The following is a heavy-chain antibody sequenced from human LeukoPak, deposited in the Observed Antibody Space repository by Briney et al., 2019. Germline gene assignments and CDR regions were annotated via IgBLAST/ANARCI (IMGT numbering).Heavy chain of an antibody. CDR1: GGYIISRSHY. V-gene: IGHV4-39*01. Sequence: SETLSLTCTVSGGYIISRSHYWGWIRQPPGKGLEWIGSVYYSGNTYYNPSLKTRATISIDTPTSKNQFSLTLSSVTAADTAVYYCARIDLGFGESRRPRKEVFDYWGQGTLVTVSS. J-gene: IGHJ4*02. CDR2: VYYSGNT. D-gene: IGHD3-10*01. CDR3: ARIDLGFGESRRPRKEVFDY.